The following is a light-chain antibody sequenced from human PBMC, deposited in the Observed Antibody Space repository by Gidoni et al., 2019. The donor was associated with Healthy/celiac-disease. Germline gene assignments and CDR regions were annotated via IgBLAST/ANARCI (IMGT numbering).Light chain of an antibody. CDR1: SSNSGAGYD. CDR2: GNS. V-gene: IGLV1-40*01. CDR3: QSYDSSLSAWV. Sequence: QSVLTQPPSASGAPGQRVTISCTGSSSNSGAGYDVPWSQQLPGTAPKLLIYGNSNRPSGVPDRFSGSKSGTSASLAITGLQAEDEADYYCQSYDSSLSAWVFGGGTKLTVL. J-gene: IGLJ3*02.